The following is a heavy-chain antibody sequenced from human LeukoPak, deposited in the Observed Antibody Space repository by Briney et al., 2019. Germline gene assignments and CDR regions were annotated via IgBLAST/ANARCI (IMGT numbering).Heavy chain of an antibody. D-gene: IGHD3-22*01. V-gene: IGHV4-61*02. CDR1: GGSISSGSYY. CDR3: ARVTTGGYYNY. Sequence: TLSLTCTVSGGSISSGSYYWSWIRQPAGKGLEWIGRIYTSGSTNYNPSLKSRATISLDTFENRFSLKLSSVTAADTAVYYCARVTTGGYYNYWGQGTLVTVSS. J-gene: IGHJ4*02. CDR2: IYTSGST.